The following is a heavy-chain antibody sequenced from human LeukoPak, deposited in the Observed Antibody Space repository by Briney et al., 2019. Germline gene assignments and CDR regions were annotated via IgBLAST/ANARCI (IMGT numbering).Heavy chain of an antibody. V-gene: IGHV3-21*01. CDR2: ISSSSSYI. J-gene: IGHJ5*02. CDR1: GFTFSSYS. CDR3: ASLYGYGDPPP. D-gene: IGHD4-17*01. Sequence: MAGGSLRLSCAASGFTFSSYSMTWVRQAPGKGLEWVSSISSSSSYIYYADSVKGRFTISRDNAKNSLYLQMNSLRAEDTAVYYCASLYGYGDPPPWGQGTLVTVSS.